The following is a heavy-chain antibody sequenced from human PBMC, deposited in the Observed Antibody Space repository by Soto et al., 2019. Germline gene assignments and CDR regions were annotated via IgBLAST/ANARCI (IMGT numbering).Heavy chain of an antibody. D-gene: IGHD3-22*01. CDR2: IYYIGST. V-gene: IGHV4-39*01. CDR3: HAIYYDSSVQH. J-gene: IGHJ1*01. Sequence: SSATQSLTCTVSGGSISSSSYYWGRIRQPPGKGLEWIGSIYYIGSTYYNPSLKSRVTISVDTSKNQFSLKLGSVTAADTAVYYCHAIYYDSSVQHWGQGTLVTVSS. CDR1: GGSISSSSYY.